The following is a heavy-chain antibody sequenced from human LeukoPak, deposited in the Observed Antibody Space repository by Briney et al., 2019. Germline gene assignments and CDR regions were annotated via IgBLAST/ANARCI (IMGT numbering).Heavy chain of an antibody. D-gene: IGHD3-3*01. Sequence: PSETLSLTCTVSGGSISSGSYYWRWIRQPAGKGLEWIVRIYTSGSTNYNPSLKSRVTISVDTSKNQFSLKLSSVTAADTAVYYCARGSHYDFWSGYYNYWGQGTLVTVSS. CDR2: IYTSGST. CDR1: GGSISSGSYY. V-gene: IGHV4-61*02. CDR3: ARGSHYDFWSGYYNY. J-gene: IGHJ4*02.